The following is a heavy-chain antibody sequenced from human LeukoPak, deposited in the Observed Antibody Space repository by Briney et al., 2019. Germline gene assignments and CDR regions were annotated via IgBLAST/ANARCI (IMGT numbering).Heavy chain of an antibody. J-gene: IGHJ5*02. CDR1: GGSIGNSNYY. Sequence: SETLSLTCTVSGGSIGNSNYYWGWIRQPPWKGLEWIGSMYYGANTYHNPSLKSRVTISVDTSKNQFSLKLNSVTAADTAVYYCARLSATSIRFDPWGQGTLVTVSS. D-gene: IGHD1-26*01. V-gene: IGHV4-39*01. CDR2: MYYGANT. CDR3: ARLSATSIRFDP.